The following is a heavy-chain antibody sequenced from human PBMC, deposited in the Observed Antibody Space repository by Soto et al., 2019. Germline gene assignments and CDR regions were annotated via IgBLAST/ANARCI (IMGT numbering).Heavy chain of an antibody. CDR3: ARGGGSDPYFDS. D-gene: IGHD5-12*01. Sequence: QVRLQQWGAGLLKPSDTLSLTCAVYGGSFSASSWTWIRQPPGKGLEWIGQINHSGRTNYNPSLKSRVTISMDTSKNQFSLRLTSVTAADTAMYYCARGGGSDPYFDSWGQGTLVALSS. CDR1: GGSFSASS. V-gene: IGHV4-34*01. J-gene: IGHJ4*02. CDR2: INHSGRT.